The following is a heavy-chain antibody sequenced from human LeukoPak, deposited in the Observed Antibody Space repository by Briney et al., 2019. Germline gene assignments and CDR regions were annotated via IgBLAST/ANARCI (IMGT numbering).Heavy chain of an antibody. CDR2: ISGSGGST. CDR1: GFTFSSYA. D-gene: IGHD6-6*01. CDR3: AKFYSSSPFLRY. V-gene: IGHV3-23*01. Sequence: GGSLRLSCAASGFTFSSYAMSWVRQAPGKGLEWVSAISGSGGSTYYADSVKGRFTISRDNSKNTLYLQMNSLRAEDTAVYYRAKFYSSSPFLRYWGQGTLVTVSS. J-gene: IGHJ4*02.